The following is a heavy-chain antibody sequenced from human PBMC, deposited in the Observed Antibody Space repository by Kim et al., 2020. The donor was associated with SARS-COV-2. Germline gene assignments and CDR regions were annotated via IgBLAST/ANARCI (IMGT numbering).Heavy chain of an antibody. Sequence: SETLSLTCAVYGGSFSGYYWSWIRQPPGKGLEWIGEINHSGSTNYNPSLKSRVTISVDTSKNQFSLKLSSVTAADTAVYYCARVGWLRPKLYGMDVWGQGTTVTVSS. CDR3: ARVGWLRPKLYGMDV. J-gene: IGHJ6*02. CDR1: GGSFSGYY. D-gene: IGHD5-12*01. CDR2: INHSGST. V-gene: IGHV4-34*01.